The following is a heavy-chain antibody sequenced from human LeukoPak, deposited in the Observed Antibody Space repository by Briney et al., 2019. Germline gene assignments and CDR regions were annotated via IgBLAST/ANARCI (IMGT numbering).Heavy chain of an antibody. V-gene: IGHV4-59*01. D-gene: IGHD3-22*01. J-gene: IGHJ5*02. CDR1: GGSISSYY. Sequence: PSETLSLTCTVSGGSISSYYWSWIRQPPGKGLEGIGYIYYSGSTNYNPSLKSRVTISVDTSKNQFSLKLSSVTAADTAVYYCAREQYYYDSSGYSGGNWFDPWGQGTLVTVSS. CDR3: AREQYYYDSSGYSGGNWFDP. CDR2: IYYSGST.